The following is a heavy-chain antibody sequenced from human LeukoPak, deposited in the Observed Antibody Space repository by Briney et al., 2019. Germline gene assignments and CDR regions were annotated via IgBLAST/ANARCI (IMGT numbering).Heavy chain of an antibody. CDR1: GYSISSGYY. CDR2: ISHSGST. D-gene: IGHD6-13*01. CDR3: ARRGSLVWFDP. V-gene: IGHV4-38-2*02. Sequence: SETLSLTCTVSGYSISSGYYWGWIRQPPGKGLEWIGSISHSGSTYYNPSLKSRVSISVDTSKNQFSLRLSSVTAADTAVYYCARRGSLVWFDPWGQGTLVTVSS. J-gene: IGHJ5*02.